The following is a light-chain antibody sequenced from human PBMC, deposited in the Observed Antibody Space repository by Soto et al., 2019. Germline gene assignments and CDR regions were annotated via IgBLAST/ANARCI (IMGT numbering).Light chain of an antibody. Sequence: EIVLTQSPGTLSLSPGERATLSCRASQSVSSRYLGWYQQKPGQAPRLLIYGASSRATGITDRFSGSGSGTAFTLTISRLEPEDFAVYYCQQYGCSPRTFGQGTKVEIK. CDR2: GAS. V-gene: IGKV3-20*01. CDR3: QQYGCSPRT. J-gene: IGKJ1*01. CDR1: QSVSSRY.